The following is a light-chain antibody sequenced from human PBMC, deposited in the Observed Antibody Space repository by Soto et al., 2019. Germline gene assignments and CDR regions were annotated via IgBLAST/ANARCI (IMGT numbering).Light chain of an antibody. CDR3: QQTYSTPLT. CDR1: QSISSN. CDR2: AAS. J-gene: IGKJ4*01. Sequence: DIQITQSPSSLSASVGDRVTITCRASQSISSNVSWYQQKLGKAPKLLIYAASTLQSGVPSRFSGSGSGTDFTLTISRLQPEDFATYYCQQTYSTPLTFGGGTKVDIK. V-gene: IGKV1-39*01.